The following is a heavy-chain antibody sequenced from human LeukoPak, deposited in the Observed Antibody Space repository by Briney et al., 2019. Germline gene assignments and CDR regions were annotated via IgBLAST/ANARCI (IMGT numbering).Heavy chain of an antibody. CDR2: ISSSSAYI. CDR1: GFTSSNYN. V-gene: IGHV3-21*01. D-gene: IGHD3-10*01. J-gene: IGHJ4*02. Sequence: PGGSLRLSCAASGFTSSNYNINWVRQAPGKGLEWVSSISSSSAYIYYADSVKGRFTISRDNAKNSLYLQMNSLRAEDTAVYYCARSMIRGVVYFDYWGQGTLVTVSS. CDR3: ARSMIRGVVYFDY.